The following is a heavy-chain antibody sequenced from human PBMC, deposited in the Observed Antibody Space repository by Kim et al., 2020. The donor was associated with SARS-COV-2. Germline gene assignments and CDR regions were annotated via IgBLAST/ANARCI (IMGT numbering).Heavy chain of an antibody. D-gene: IGHD3-10*01. CDR3: ARDGPGGSGSYFDY. V-gene: IGHV3-33*01. J-gene: IGHJ4*02. Sequence: ADSVKGRFTISRDNSKNTLYLQMNSLRAEDTAVYYCARDGPGGSGSYFDYWGQGTLVTVSS.